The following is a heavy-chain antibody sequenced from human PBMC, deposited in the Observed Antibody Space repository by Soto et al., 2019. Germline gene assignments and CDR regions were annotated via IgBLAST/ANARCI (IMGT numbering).Heavy chain of an antibody. D-gene: IGHD3-16*02. J-gene: IGHJ4*02. V-gene: IGHV1-18*04. CDR2: ISAYNGNT. Sequence: QVQLVQSGAEVKKPGASVKVSCKASGYTFTSYGISWVRQAPGQGLEWMGWISAYNGNTNYAQKLQGRVTMTTDTSPSTAYMELRSLRSDDTAVYYCARDSPVPMITFGGVIVPDYWGQGTLVTVSS. CDR1: GYTFTSYG. CDR3: ARDSPVPMITFGGVIVPDY.